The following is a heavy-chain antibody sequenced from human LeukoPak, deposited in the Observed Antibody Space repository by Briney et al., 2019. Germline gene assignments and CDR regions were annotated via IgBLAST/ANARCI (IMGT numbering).Heavy chain of an antibody. CDR3: ARDQYYDVSTYYEIDY. V-gene: IGHV4-59*12. CDR1: GGSISSYY. D-gene: IGHD3-22*01. CDR2: IYYSGST. J-gene: IGHJ4*02. Sequence: SETLSLTCTVSGGSISSYYWSWIRQPPGKGLEWIGYIYYSGSTNYNPSLKSRVTISVDTSKKQFSLKMTSVTAADTAVYYCARDQYYDVSTYYEIDYWGQGTLVTVSS.